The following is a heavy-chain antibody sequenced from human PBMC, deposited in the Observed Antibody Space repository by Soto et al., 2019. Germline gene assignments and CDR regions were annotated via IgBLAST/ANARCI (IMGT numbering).Heavy chain of an antibody. CDR2: IYHTGAT. CDR1: GYAISSGFY. D-gene: IGHD3-10*01. Sequence: SETMSLTSDVSGYAISSGFYWACIRQHPGKRLEWIGNIYHTGATYYNPSLKSRVTVSVDTSKNQFSLRLSSVTAADTAVFYCARVRTEGMSGSRVDSWGQGTLVTVSS. J-gene: IGHJ4*02. CDR3: ARVRTEGMSGSRVDS. V-gene: IGHV4-38-2*01.